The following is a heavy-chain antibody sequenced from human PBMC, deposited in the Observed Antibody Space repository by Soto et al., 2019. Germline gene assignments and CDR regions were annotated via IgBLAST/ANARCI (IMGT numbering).Heavy chain of an antibody. V-gene: IGHV3-23*01. D-gene: IGHD2-21*02. CDR2: ISGSGSTK. CDR1: GFTFSNYA. J-gene: IGHJ6*01. CDR3: AINGVMSVPGDDFDYDLDL. Sequence: EVQLSESGGGLVQPGGSLRLSCAASGFTFSNYAMSWVRQAPGKGLEWVSSISGSGSTKYYPDPVKGRFTISRDNSKNTLYLQMNLPRTVGATVYYCAINGVMSVPGDDFDYDLDLWWQGNTVTLSS.